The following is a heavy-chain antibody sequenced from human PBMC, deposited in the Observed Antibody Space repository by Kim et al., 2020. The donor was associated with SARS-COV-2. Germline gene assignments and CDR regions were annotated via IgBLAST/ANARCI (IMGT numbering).Heavy chain of an antibody. CDR3: ARVMTTVTTYAFDI. D-gene: IGHD4-17*01. Sequence: AQKFQGRVTITADESTSTAYMELSSLRSEDTAVYYCARVMTTVTTYAFDIWGQGTMVTVSS. J-gene: IGHJ3*02. V-gene: IGHV1-69*01.